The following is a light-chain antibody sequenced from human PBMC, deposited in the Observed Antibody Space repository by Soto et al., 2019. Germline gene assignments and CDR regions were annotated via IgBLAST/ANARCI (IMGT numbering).Light chain of an antibody. J-gene: IGKJ2*01. CDR3: QHSYSTPPEYS. CDR2: AAS. CDR1: QSISSY. Sequence: DIRMTQSPSSLSASVGDRVTITCRASQSISSYVNWYQQKPGKAPKLLIYAASSLQSGVPSRFSGSGSGTDFTLTISNLQPEDFASYYCQHSYSTPPEYSFGQGTKLEIK. V-gene: IGKV1-39*01.